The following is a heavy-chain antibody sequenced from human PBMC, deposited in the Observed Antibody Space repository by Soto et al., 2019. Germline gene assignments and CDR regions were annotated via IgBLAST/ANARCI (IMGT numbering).Heavy chain of an antibody. CDR3: ARGTRYSSSVFES. D-gene: IGHD6-6*01. V-gene: IGHV4-59*01. J-gene: IGHJ4*02. CDR1: GGSISSYY. CDR2: IHYSGST. Sequence: SETLSLTCTVSGGSISSYYWSWIRQPPGKGLEWIGYIHYSGSTNYNPSLKSRITISVDTSKKQFSLKLSSVTTADTAVYYCARGTRYSSSVFESWGQGALVTVSS.